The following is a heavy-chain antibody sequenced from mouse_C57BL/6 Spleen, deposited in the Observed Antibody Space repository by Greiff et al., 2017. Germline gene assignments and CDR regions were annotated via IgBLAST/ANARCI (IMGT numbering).Heavy chain of an antibody. J-gene: IGHJ4*01. V-gene: IGHV2-2*01. CDR3: ARKEEYYGSRRYAMDC. CDR1: GFSLTSYG. Sequence: QVQLKESGPGLVQPSQSLSITCTASGFSLTSYGVHWVRQSPGQGLEWLGVIWRGGSTDYNAAFISRLSISKDNSKSQVSFKMNSLQADDTAIYYCARKEEYYGSRRYAMDCWGQGTSVTVSS. CDR2: IWRGGST. D-gene: IGHD1-1*01.